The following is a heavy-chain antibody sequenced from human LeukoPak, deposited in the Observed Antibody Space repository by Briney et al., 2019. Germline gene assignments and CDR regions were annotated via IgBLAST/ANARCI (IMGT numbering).Heavy chain of an antibody. D-gene: IGHD3-22*01. J-gene: IGHJ4*02. V-gene: IGHV3-30*18. CDR2: ISYDGSNK. CDR1: GFTFSSYG. Sequence: PGGSLRLSCAASGFTFSSYGMHWDRQAPGKGLEWVAVISYDGSNKYYADSVKGRFTISRDNSKNTLYLQMNSLRAEDTAVYYCAKDSEFYSSGYYNYWGQGTLVTVSS. CDR3: AKDSEFYSSGYYNY.